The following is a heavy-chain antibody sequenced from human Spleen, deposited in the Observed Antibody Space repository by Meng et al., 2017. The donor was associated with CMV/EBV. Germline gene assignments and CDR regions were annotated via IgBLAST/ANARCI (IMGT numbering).Heavy chain of an antibody. J-gene: IGHJ1*01. V-gene: IGHV4-39*07. D-gene: IGHD6-6*01. CDR3: ARDGMTARRNEYFQH. CDR2: IYFSGRT. CDR1: SGSISSSKYY. Sequence: SGSISSSKYYGGWIRQPPGGGLGWIGSIYFSGRTYYCPSLKSRVTISMDTSRKRFSLRLNYVTAADTAVYYCARDGMTARRNEYFQHWGQGTLVTVSS.